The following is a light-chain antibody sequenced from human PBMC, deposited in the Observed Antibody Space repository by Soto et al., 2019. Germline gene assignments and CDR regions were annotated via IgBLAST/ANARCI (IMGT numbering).Light chain of an antibody. CDR3: QQYYSTPLT. CDR2: WAS. V-gene: IGKV4-1*01. CDR1: QSFLFTSNNKNY. J-gene: IGKJ4*01. Sequence: DIVMTQSPDSLAVSLGERATINCKSSQSFLFTSNNKNYLAWYQQKPGQPPKLLIYWASTRESGVPDRFSGSGSGTDFTLTISSLQAEDVAAYYCQQYYSTPLTFGGGTKVDI.